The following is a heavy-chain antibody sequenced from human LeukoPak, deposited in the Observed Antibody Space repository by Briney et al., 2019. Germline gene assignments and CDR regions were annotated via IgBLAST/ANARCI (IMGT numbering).Heavy chain of an antibody. D-gene: IGHD3-10*01. CDR3: VRYYGSGRDADS. CDR1: GGSISSSSYY. Sequence: SETLSLTCTVSGGSISSSSYYWGWIRQPPGKGLEWIGSIFYDGSADYHPSLKSRVTILVDTSKNIFSLKVKSVTAADTAVYFCVRYYGSGRDADSWGQGTLVTVSS. CDR2: IFYDGSA. V-gene: IGHV4-39*01. J-gene: IGHJ5*01.